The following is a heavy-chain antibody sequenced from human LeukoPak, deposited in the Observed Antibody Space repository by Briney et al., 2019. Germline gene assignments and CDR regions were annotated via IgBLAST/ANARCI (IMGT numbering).Heavy chain of an antibody. CDR2: ISDSGGST. CDR1: GFTFSNYD. Sequence: PGESLRLSCAASGFTFSNYDMSWVRQAPGKGLEWVSGISDSGGSTYYADSVKGHFTISRDNSKNTLYLQMSSLRAEDTAVYYCASACTSTSCYLPAYWGQGTLVTVSS. J-gene: IGHJ4*02. V-gene: IGHV3-23*01. D-gene: IGHD2-2*01. CDR3: ASACTSTSCYLPAY.